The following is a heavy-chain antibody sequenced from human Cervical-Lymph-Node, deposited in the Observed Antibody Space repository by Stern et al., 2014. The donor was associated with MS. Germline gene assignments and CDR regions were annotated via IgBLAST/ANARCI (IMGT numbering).Heavy chain of an antibody. V-gene: IGHV3-7*01. CDR1: GFIFSGYW. D-gene: IGHD6-13*01. Sequence: VQLQESGGGLVQPGGSLRLSCAASGFIFSGYWMSWVRQAPGKGLEWVANIKQDGSEKYYVDSVKGRFTISRDNAKNSVYLQMNSLRAEDTAVYYCTRDRFGSSWWGQGTLVTVSS. CDR3: TRDRFGSSW. CDR2: IKQDGSEK. J-gene: IGHJ4*02.